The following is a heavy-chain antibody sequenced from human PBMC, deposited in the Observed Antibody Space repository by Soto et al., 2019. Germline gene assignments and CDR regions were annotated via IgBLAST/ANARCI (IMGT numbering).Heavy chain of an antibody. CDR2: ISYDGRNK. CDR3: ARALLGAYYYYYGMDV. J-gene: IGHJ6*02. D-gene: IGHD3-10*01. CDR1: GFTFSSYA. V-gene: IGHV3-30-3*01. Sequence: QVQLVESGGGVVQPGRSLRLSCAASGFTFSSYAMHWVRQAPGKGLEWVAVISYDGRNKYYADSVKGRLTISRDNSNNTLYLQMNRLRAEDTAVYYCARALLGAYYYYYGMDVWGQGTTVTGSS.